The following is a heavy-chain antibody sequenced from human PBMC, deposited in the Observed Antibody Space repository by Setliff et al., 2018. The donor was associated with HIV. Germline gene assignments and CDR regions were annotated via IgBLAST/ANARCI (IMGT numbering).Heavy chain of an antibody. J-gene: IGHJ4*02. D-gene: IGHD2-21*01. Sequence: PSETLSLTCTVSGGSISTGGYYWSWIRQHPGKGLEWIGYIYNSGGTYYNPSPKSRITMSIDTSKNQFSLKLNSVTAADTAVYFCARASRWGSIPFDYWGQGTLVTVSS. CDR3: ARASRWGSIPFDY. CDR2: IYNSGGT. CDR1: GGSISTGGYY. V-gene: IGHV4-31*03.